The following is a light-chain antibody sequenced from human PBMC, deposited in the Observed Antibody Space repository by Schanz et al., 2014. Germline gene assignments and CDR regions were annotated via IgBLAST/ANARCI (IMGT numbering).Light chain of an antibody. CDR1: SPNFGSYT. CDR3: QSYDSSLSGSV. CDR2: GNN. J-gene: IGLJ3*02. V-gene: IGLV1-40*01. Sequence: QSVLTQPPSASGTPGQRVTISCSGSSPNFGSYTVNWYQQLPGTAPKLLIYGNNNRASGVPDRFSGSKSDTSASLAITGLQAEDEADYYCQSYDSSLSGSVFGGGTKLTVL.